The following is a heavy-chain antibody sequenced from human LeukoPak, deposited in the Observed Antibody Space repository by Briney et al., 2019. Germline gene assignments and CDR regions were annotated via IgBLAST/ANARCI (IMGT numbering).Heavy chain of an antibody. D-gene: IGHD3-22*01. CDR3: ASPLRDLYDSSGYYLN. CDR2: IYYSGST. J-gene: IGHJ4*02. V-gene: IGHV4-39*01. Sequence: SETLSLTCTVSGGSISSSSYYWGWIRQPPGKGLEWIGSIYYSGSTYYNPSLKSRVTISVDTSKNQFSLKLSSVTAADTAVYYCASPLRDLYDSSGYYLNWGQGTLVTVSS. CDR1: GGSISSSSYY.